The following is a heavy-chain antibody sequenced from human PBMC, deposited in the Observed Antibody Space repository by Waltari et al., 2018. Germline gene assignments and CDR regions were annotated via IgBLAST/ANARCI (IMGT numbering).Heavy chain of an antibody. J-gene: IGHJ6*03. CDR2: ITSDGSGT. Sequence: EVQLVESGGELVQPGGSLRLSCAASGFNFRNYGMNWVRQAPGKGTEWVSSITSDGSGTYYADTVKCRFTTSRDNSNNTVFLQMNSLRVEDTALYYCAKHQLLQAYYYSMDVWGKGTTVTVSS. V-gene: IGHV3-23*04. CDR1: GFNFRNYG. D-gene: IGHD2-2*01. CDR3: AKHQLLQAYYYSMDV.